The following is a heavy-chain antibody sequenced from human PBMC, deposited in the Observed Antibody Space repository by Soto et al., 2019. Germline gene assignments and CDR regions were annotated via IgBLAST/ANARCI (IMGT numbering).Heavy chain of an antibody. CDR1: GFTFSDYY. D-gene: IGHD6-19*01. CDR3: ARGHHSSARYGTFGY. J-gene: IGHJ4*02. Sequence: PGGSLRLSCAASGFTFSDYYMSWIRQAPGKGLEWVSYISSSGSTIYYADSVKGRFTISRDNAKNSLYLQMNSLRAEDTAVYHCARGHHSSARYGTFGYWGQGTQVTVSS. CDR2: ISSSGSTI. V-gene: IGHV3-11*01.